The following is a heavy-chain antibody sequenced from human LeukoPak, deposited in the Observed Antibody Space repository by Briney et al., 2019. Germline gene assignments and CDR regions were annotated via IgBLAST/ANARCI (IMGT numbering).Heavy chain of an antibody. D-gene: IGHD5-24*01. CDR3: AREDGYNYSPWPARAFHI. CDR1: GFTFSSYA. V-gene: IGHV3-30-3*01. Sequence: GGSLRLSCAASGFTFSSYAMHWVRQAPGKGLEWVAVISYDGSNKYYADSVKGRFTISRDNSKNTLYLQMNSLRAEDTAVYYCAREDGYNYSPWPARAFHIGGQGTMVTVSS. CDR2: ISYDGSNK. J-gene: IGHJ3*02.